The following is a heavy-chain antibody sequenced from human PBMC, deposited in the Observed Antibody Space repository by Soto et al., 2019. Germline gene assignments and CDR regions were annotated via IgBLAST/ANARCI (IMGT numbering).Heavy chain of an antibody. J-gene: IGHJ4*02. V-gene: IGHV1-8*01. CDR2: MNPNSGNT. D-gene: IGHD4-17*01. Sequence: ASVKVSCKASGYTFTSYDINWVRQATGQGLEWMGWMNPNSGNTGYAQKNQGRDTMTRNISISTAYMELSSLRSEDTAVYYCARGRPVTTVLDYWGQGTLVTVSS. CDR3: ARGRPVTTVLDY. CDR1: GYTFTSYD.